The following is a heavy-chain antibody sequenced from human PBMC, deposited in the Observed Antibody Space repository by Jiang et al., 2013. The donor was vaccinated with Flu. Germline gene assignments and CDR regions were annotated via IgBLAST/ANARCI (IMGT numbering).Heavy chain of an antibody. D-gene: IGHD3-16*01. CDR2: IIPILGIA. V-gene: IGHV1-69*04. J-gene: IGHJ5*02. Sequence: SGAEVKKPGSSVKVSCKASGGTFSSYTISWVRQAPGQGLEWMGRIIPILGIANYAQKFQGRVTITADKSTSTAYMELSSLRSEDTAVYYCARVWGRPTTANNWFDPWGQGTLVTVSS. CDR3: ARVWGRPTTANNWFDP. CDR1: GGTFSSYT.